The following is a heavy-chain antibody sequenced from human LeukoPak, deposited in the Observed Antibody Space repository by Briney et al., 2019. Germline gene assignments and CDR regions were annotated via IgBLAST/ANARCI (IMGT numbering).Heavy chain of an antibody. CDR1: GGSFSGYY. CDR3: ARERYYDDANNYFELGY. V-gene: IGHV4-34*01. J-gene: IGHJ4*02. D-gene: IGHD3-16*01. CDR2: INHSGST. Sequence: PSETLSLTCAVYGGSFSGYYWSWIRQPPGKGLEWIGEINHSGSTNYNPSLKSRVTISVDTSKNQFSLKLCSVTAADTAVYYCARERYYDDANNYFELGYWGQGALVTVSS.